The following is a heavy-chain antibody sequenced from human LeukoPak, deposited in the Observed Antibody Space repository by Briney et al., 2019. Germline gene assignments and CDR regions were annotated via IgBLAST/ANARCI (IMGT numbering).Heavy chain of an antibody. V-gene: IGHV4-59*01. CDR1: GGPISSYH. D-gene: IGHD3-22*01. Sequence: KTSETLPLTCTGSGGPISSYHGSWIRQPPGKGLEWIGYIYYSGSTHYNPSRKSRVTISVDTSKNQVSLKLRSVTDADTAVYCCARDHGSDNSYYYDNSGYYCERARDAFDMWGQGTMVTVSS. CDR3: ARDHGSDNSYYYDNSGYYCERARDAFDM. J-gene: IGHJ3*02. CDR2: IYYSGST.